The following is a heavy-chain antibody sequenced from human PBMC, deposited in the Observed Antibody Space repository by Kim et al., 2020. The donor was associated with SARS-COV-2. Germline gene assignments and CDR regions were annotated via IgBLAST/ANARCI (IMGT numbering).Heavy chain of an antibody. CDR3: ARGQLRSFDY. Sequence: GGSLRLSCTASGFTFSSASMDWVRQAPGKGLEWVAYIYSSGNAIAYADSVRGRFTISRDNAKSSLFLQMNSLRDEDTAVYFCARGQLRSFDYWGTGTLVTVSS. CDR2: IYSSGNAI. CDR1: GFTFSSAS. J-gene: IGHJ4*02. V-gene: IGHV3-48*02. D-gene: IGHD1-1*01.